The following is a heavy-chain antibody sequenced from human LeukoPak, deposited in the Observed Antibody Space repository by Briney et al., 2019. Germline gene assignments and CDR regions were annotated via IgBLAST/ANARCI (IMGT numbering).Heavy chain of an antibody. V-gene: IGHV3-9*01. CDR3: AKGITMIVASIDY. J-gene: IGHJ4*02. D-gene: IGHD3-22*01. CDR2: IRWNSGSI. Sequence: GGSLRLSCAASGFTFDDYAMHWVRQAPGKGLEWVSGIRWNSGSIGYADSVKGRFTISRDNAKNSLYLQMNSLRAEDTALYYCAKGITMIVASIDYWGQGTLVTVSS. CDR1: GFTFDDYA.